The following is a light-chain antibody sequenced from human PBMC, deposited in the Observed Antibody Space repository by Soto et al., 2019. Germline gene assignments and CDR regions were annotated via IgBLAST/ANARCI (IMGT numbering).Light chain of an antibody. CDR1: QSVSSN. V-gene: IGKV3-15*01. J-gene: IGKJ5*01. CDR3: QQYNNWPPIT. CDR2: YAS. Sequence: EIVMTQSPATLSVSPGERATLSCRASQSVSSNLAWYQQKPGQAPRLLIYYASTRATGVPARFSGSGSGTEFTLTISSLQSEHFARCCCQQYNNWPPITFGQGPRLEIK.